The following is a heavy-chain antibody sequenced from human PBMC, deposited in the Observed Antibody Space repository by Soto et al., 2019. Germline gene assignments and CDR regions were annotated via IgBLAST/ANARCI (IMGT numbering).Heavy chain of an antibody. CDR2: IYSGGST. J-gene: IGHJ4*02. V-gene: IGHV3-66*04. CDR1: GDAVGSNY. D-gene: IGHD5-18*01. CDR3: ARHGYNYGGGYFDY. Sequence: EVQLVESGGGLVQPGGSLRLSCAASGDAVGSNYMSWVRQAPGKGLEWVSVIYSGGSTYYADSVKGRFTISRDNSKNTLFHQMNSLRAEDTAVYYCARHGYNYGGGYFDYWGQGTLVTVSS.